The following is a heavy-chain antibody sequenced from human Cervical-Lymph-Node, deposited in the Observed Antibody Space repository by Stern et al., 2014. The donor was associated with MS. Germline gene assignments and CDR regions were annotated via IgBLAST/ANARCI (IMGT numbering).Heavy chain of an antibody. J-gene: IGHJ4*02. CDR1: GYRFSSYG. D-gene: IGHD1-1*01. V-gene: IGHV1-18*01. CDR2: INPHSDKT. CDR3: ARASFTYINSHFDY. Sequence: QVQLVQSGLEVKKPGASVKVSCKTSGYRFSSYGVTWVRQAPGQGLEWMGWINPHSDKTNLAQKFKDRVTMTTDTSTSAAYMELRSLTSDDTAVYFCARASFTYINSHFDYWGQGTLVTVSS.